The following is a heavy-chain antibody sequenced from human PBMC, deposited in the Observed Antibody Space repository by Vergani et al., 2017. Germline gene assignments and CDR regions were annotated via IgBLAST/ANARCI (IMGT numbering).Heavy chain of an antibody. Sequence: EVQLVESGGGLVQPGGSLRLSCAASGFTFSSYWMSWVRQAPGKGLEWVANIKQDGSANYYVDSVKGRFTVSRDNAKNSLYLQMNSLRAEDTAVYYCAIDLVFGVIGWFDPWGEGTLVTVSS. CDR2: IKQDGSAN. J-gene: IGHJ5*02. D-gene: IGHD3-3*01. CDR3: AIDLVFGVIGWFDP. V-gene: IGHV3-7*01. CDR1: GFTFSSYW.